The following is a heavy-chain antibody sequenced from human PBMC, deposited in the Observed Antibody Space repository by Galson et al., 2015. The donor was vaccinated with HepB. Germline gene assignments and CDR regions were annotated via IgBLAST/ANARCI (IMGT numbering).Heavy chain of an antibody. V-gene: IGHV3-7*01. CDR2: IKQDGSEK. D-gene: IGHD2-2*02. Sequence: SLRLSCAASGFTFSSYWMSWVRQAPGKGLEWVANIKQDGSEKYYVDSVKGRFTISRDNAKNSLYLQMNSLRAEDTAVYYCARSARYCSSTSCYTVGGMDVWGQGTTVTVSS. CDR1: GFTFSSYW. J-gene: IGHJ6*02. CDR3: ARSARYCSSTSCYTVGGMDV.